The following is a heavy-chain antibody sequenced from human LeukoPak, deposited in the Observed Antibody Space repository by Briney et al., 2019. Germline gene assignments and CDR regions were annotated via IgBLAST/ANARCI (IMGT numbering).Heavy chain of an antibody. J-gene: IGHJ4*02. CDR1: GFTFSSYA. V-gene: IGHV3-23*01. CDR3: AKNGGSQCYSHLDS. Sequence: GGSLRLSCAASGFTFSSYAMSWVRQAPGKGLEWVSGTSGSGGSTYYAGSVKGRLTISRDNSKNTLYLQMNSLRVEDTAVYYCAKNGGSQCYSHLDSWGQGTLVTVSS. CDR2: TSGSGGST. D-gene: IGHD2-15*01.